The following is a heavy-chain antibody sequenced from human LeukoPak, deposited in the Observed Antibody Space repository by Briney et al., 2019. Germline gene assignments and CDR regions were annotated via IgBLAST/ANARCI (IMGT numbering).Heavy chain of an antibody. D-gene: IGHD2-21*02. CDR3: SRDRRTAY. CDR1: GYTFTNYY. CDR2: INPNSGGT. J-gene: IGHJ4*02. V-gene: IGHV1-2*02. Sequence: ASVTVSCKASGYTFTNYYMPWVRQAPGQGLEWMGWINPNSGGTNYAQKFQGRVTMTRDTSISTAYMELSRLRSDDTAVYYCSRDRRTAYLGQGTLVTVSS.